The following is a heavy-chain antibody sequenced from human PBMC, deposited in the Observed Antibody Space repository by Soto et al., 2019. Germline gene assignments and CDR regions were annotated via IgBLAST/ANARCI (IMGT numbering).Heavy chain of an antibody. CDR1: GGSFSGYY. CDR2: INHSGST. J-gene: IGHJ5*02. D-gene: IGHD3-22*01. V-gene: IGHV4-34*01. Sequence: SETLSLTCAVYGGSFSGYYWSWIRQPPGKGLEWIGEINHSGSTNYNPSLKSRVTISVDTSKNQFSLKLSSVTAADTAVYYCAIGHYYDSSGYLNWFDPWGQGTLVTV. CDR3: AIGHYYDSSGYLNWFDP.